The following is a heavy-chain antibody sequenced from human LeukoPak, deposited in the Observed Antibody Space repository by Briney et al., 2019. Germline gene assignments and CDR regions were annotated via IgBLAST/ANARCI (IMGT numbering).Heavy chain of an antibody. D-gene: IGHD3-9*01. V-gene: IGHV3-23*01. CDR3: ARDPNYDTLTGNKGRFDY. Sequence: PGGSLRLSCAASGFTFSSYAMSWVRQAPGKGLEWVSAISGSGGSTYYADSVKGRFTISRDNSKNTLYLQMNSLRAEDTAVYYCARDPNYDTLTGNKGRFDYWGQGTLVTVSS. CDR1: GFTFSSYA. J-gene: IGHJ4*02. CDR2: ISGSGGST.